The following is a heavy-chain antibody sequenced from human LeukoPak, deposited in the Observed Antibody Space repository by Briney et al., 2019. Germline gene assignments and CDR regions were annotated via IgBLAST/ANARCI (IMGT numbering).Heavy chain of an antibody. CDR2: IYNSGST. V-gene: IGHV4-61*01. J-gene: IGHJ4*02. CDR1: GGSVSSGSYY. CDR3: ARVGAAVGIGSFDF. D-gene: IGHD6-13*01. Sequence: SETLSLTCTVSGGSVSSGSYYWSWIRQPPGKGLEWIGDIYNSGSTNYNPSLKSRVTISVDTSKNQISLKLSSVTAADTAVYYCARVGAAVGIGSFDFWGQGTLVTVSS.